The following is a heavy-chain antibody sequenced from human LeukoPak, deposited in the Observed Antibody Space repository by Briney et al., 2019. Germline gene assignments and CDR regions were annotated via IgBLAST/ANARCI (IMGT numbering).Heavy chain of an antibody. V-gene: IGHV3-21*01. J-gene: IGHJ3*02. CDR2: ISSSSSFI. CDR1: GFTFSSYS. Sequence: GGSLRLSCAASGFTFSSYSMNWVRQAPGKGPEWVSSISSSSSFIYYADSVKGRFTISRDNAKNSLYLQMNSLRAEDTAVYYCARDRSRGLLDAFDIWGQGTMVTVSS. CDR3: ARDRSRGLLDAFDI. D-gene: IGHD5-18*01.